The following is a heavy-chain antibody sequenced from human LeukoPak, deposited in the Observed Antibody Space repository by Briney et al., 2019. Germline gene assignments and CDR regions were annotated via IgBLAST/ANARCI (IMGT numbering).Heavy chain of an antibody. V-gene: IGHV1-18*01. CDR1: GYTFTHYI. Sequence: ASVKVSCKASGYTFTHYIINWVRQAPGQGLEWMGKISAYNNYTTYAQKFQGRIAMTTDTSTNTAYMDLRSLRSDDTAVYYCARTNAGYYYYMDVWGKGTTVTISS. J-gene: IGHJ6*03. CDR3: ARTNAGYYYYMDV. CDR2: ISAYNNYT.